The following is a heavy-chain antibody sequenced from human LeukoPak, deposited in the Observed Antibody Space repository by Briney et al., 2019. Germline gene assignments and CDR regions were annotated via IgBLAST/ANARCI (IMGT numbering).Heavy chain of an antibody. CDR2: IFQTETT. Sequence: SESLSLTCTVSGGSIGSLYWNWIRQPPGKGLEWIGYIFQTETTNYNPSLKDRVTISGDMSKNQYSLRLTSVTAADTAVYYCARGGDISALLDYWGQGTLVTVSS. V-gene: IGHV4-59*11. D-gene: IGHD3-22*01. CDR3: ARGGDISALLDY. CDR1: GGSIGSLY. J-gene: IGHJ4*02.